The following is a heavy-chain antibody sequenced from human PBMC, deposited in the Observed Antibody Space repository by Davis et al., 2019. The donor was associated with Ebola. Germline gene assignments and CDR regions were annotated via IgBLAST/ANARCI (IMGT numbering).Heavy chain of an antibody. Sequence: SETLSLTCAVSGDSISSSNWWSWVRQPPGKGLEWIGEISQSGSTNYNPSLKSRVTISVDKSKNQFSLKLSSVTAADTAVYYCARVPPVYYYGMDVWGQGTTVTVSS. V-gene: IGHV4-4*02. CDR3: ARVPPVYYYGMDV. CDR1: GDSISSSNW. J-gene: IGHJ6*02. CDR2: ISQSGST.